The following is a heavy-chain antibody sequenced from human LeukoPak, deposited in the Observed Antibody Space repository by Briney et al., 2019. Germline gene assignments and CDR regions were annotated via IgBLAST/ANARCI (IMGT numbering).Heavy chain of an antibody. D-gene: IGHD6-19*01. V-gene: IGHV3-30*02. Sequence: PGGSLRLSCAASGFTFSSYGMHWVRQAPGKGLEWVAFIRYDGSNKYYADSVKGRFTISRDNSKNTLYLQMNSLRAEDTAVYYCARGAGYSSGWSGIDYWGQGTLVTVSS. CDR1: GFTFSSYG. CDR2: IRYDGSNK. J-gene: IGHJ4*02. CDR3: ARGAGYSSGWSGIDY.